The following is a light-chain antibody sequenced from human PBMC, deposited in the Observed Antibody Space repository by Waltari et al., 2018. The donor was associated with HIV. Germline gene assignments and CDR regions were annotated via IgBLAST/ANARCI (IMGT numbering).Light chain of an antibody. CDR1: SSNIGSNS. CDR3: AAWDDSLNGPGYV. CDR2: SNN. Sequence: QSVLTQPPSASGTPGQTVIISCSGSSSNIGSNSVNWYQHLPGTAPKLLIYSNNQGPSGVPDRFSGSKSGTSASLAISGLQSEDEADYYCAAWDDSLNGPGYVFGAGTRVTVL. V-gene: IGLV1-44*01. J-gene: IGLJ1*01.